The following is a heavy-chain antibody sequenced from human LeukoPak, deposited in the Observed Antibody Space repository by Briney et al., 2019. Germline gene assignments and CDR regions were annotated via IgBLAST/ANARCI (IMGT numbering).Heavy chain of an antibody. V-gene: IGHV5-51*01. CDR2: IYPGDSDT. CDR3: ARLPSSSWYRVYFDY. D-gene: IGHD6-13*01. Sequence: GESLKISCKGSGYSFTSYWIGWVRQMPGKGLEWMGIIYPGDSDTRYSPSFQGQVTISADKSISTAYLQWSSLKASDTAMYYYARLPSSSWYRVYFDYWGQGTLVTVSS. J-gene: IGHJ4*02. CDR1: GYSFTSYW.